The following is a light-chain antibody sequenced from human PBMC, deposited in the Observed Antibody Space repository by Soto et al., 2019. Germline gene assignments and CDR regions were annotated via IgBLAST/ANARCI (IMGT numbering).Light chain of an antibody. J-gene: IGKJ2*01. V-gene: IGKV2-28*01. CDR2: LGS. Sequence: DIVMTQSPLSLPVTPGEPASISCRSSQSLLHSNVYNYLDWYLQKPGHSPQLLIYLGSNRASGVTDRFRGSGSGTDFTLKISRVEAEEVGVYYCMQALQTPPTFGQGTPLEIK. CDR1: QSLLHSNVYNY. CDR3: MQALQTPPT.